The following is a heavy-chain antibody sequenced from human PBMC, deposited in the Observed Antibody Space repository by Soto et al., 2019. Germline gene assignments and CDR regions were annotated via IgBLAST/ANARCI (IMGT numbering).Heavy chain of an antibody. V-gene: IGHV3-30*18. D-gene: IGHD6-13*01. Sequence: WGSLRLSCAASGFTFSSYGMHWVRQAPGKGLEWVAVISYDGSNKYYADSVKGRFTISRDNSKNTLYLQMNSLRAEDTAVYYCAKDYSSSWQYYFDYWGQGTLVTVSS. CDR1: GFTFSSYG. CDR3: AKDYSSSWQYYFDY. CDR2: ISYDGSNK. J-gene: IGHJ4*02.